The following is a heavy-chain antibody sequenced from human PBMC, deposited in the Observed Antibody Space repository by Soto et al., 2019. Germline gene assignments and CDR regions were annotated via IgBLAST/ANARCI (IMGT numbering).Heavy chain of an antibody. J-gene: IGHJ4*02. CDR2: VSHDGRNT. V-gene: IGHV3-30*18. D-gene: IGHD6-19*01. CDR1: GFTFSDYA. CDR3: AKGGRQWLVTSDFNY. Sequence: VQLVESGGGVVQPGRSLRLSCAASGFTFSDYAMHWVRQAPGKGLEWVAVVSHDGRNTHYADSVEGRFTISRDRSKNTVSLELTSLSAEDTAVYYCAKGGRQWLVTSDFNYWCQGALVTVSS.